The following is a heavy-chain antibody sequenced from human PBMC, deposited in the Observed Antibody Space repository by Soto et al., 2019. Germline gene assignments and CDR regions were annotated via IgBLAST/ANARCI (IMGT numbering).Heavy chain of an antibody. CDR2: IYYSGST. J-gene: IGHJ4*02. CDR1: GGSISSYY. CDR3: AGEFYYDSSGIGFDS. Sequence: PSETLSLTCTVSGGSISSYYWSWIRQPPGKGLEWIGYIYYSGSTNYNPSLKSRVTISEDTSKNQFSLKLSSVTAADTAVYYCAGEFYYDSSGIGFDSWGQGTLVTVSS. V-gene: IGHV4-59*12. D-gene: IGHD3-22*01.